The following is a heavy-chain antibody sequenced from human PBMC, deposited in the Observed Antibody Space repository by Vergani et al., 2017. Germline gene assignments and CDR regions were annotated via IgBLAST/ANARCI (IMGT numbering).Heavy chain of an antibody. Sequence: QVQLVQSGAEVKKPGASVKVSCKASGYTFTGYYMHWVRQAPGQGLEWMGWINPNSGGTNYAQKFQGRVTMTRDTSISTAYMELSRLRSDDTAVYYCARDPGPVVPAAXVDYWGQGTLVTVSS. D-gene: IGHD2-2*01. CDR1: GYTFTGYY. J-gene: IGHJ4*02. V-gene: IGHV1-2*02. CDR3: ARDPGPVVPAAXVDY. CDR2: INPNSGGT.